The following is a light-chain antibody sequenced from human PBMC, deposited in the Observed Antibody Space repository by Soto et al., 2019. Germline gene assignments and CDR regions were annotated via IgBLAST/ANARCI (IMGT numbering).Light chain of an antibody. CDR2: DAS. Sequence: DIVLTQSPGTLCSSPVERATLSFRASQSVSSYLAWYQQKPGQAPRLLIYDASNRATGIPARFSGSGSGTDFTLTISSLEPEDFAVYYCQQRSNWPPITFGQGTRLEIK. CDR3: QQRSNWPPIT. V-gene: IGKV3-11*01. CDR1: QSVSSY. J-gene: IGKJ5*01.